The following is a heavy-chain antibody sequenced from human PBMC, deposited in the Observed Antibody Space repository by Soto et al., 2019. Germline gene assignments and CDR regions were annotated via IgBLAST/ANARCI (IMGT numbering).Heavy chain of an antibody. Sequence: EVHLVESGGGLVQPGRSLGLSCSVSGFTFEDYAMHWVRQAPGKGLEWVSLFSWNSGTIAYADSVKGRFSISRDNAKNSLYLQLNSLRAEDTAFYYCAKDIGTPSVAGYFDYWGQGTLVTVSS. V-gene: IGHV3-9*01. CDR3: AKDIGTPSVAGYFDY. CDR1: GFTFEDYA. D-gene: IGHD6-19*01. J-gene: IGHJ4*02. CDR2: FSWNSGTI.